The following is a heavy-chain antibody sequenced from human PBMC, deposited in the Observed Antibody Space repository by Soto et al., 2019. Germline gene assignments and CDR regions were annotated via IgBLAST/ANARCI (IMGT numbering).Heavy chain of an antibody. V-gene: IGHV1-69*13. J-gene: IGHJ6*02. CDR3: ARDGPASSSPEDYYGMDV. CDR2: IIPIFGTA. CDR1: GGTFSSYA. D-gene: IGHD6-6*01. Sequence: SVKVSCKASGGTFSSYAISWVRQAPGQGLEWMGGIIPIFGTANYAQKFQGRVTITADESTSTAYMELSSLRSEDTAVYYCARDGPASSSPEDYYGMDVWGQGTTVTSP.